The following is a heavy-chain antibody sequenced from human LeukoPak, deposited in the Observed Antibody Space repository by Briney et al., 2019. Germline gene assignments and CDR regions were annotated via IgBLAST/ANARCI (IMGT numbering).Heavy chain of an antibody. Sequence: ASVKVSCKASGYTFTSYGISWVRPAPGQGLEWMGWISAYNGNTNYAQKLQGRVTMTTDTSTSTAYMELRSLRSDDTAVYYCARRNYYGSGSYSLSWYFDLWGRGTLVTVSS. CDR1: GYTFTSYG. J-gene: IGHJ2*01. CDR2: ISAYNGNT. D-gene: IGHD3-10*01. V-gene: IGHV1-18*01. CDR3: ARRNYYGSGSYSLSWYFDL.